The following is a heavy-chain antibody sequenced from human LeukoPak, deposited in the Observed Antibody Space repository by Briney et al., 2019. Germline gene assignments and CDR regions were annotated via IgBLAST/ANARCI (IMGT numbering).Heavy chain of an antibody. CDR3: ARERDYKDYYHGMDV. CDR1: GFTFSSYW. CDR2: IKQDGSEK. V-gene: IGHV3-7*01. J-gene: IGHJ6*02. Sequence: SGGSLRLSCAASGFTFSSYWMSWVRQAPGKGLEWVANIKQDGSEKYYVDSVKGRFTISRDNAKNSLYLQMNSLRAEDTAVYYCARERDYKDYYHGMDVWGQGTTVTVSS. D-gene: IGHD3-16*01.